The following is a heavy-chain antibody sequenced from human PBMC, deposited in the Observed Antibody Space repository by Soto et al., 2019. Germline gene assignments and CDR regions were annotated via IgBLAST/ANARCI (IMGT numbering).Heavy chain of an antibody. CDR3: ARDGNAAASDY. CDR2: ISSGSTNI. V-gene: IGHV3-11*01. J-gene: IGHJ4*02. Sequence: QVQLVESGGGLVKPGGSLRLSCAASGFTFSDFYMSWIRQAPGKGLEWISYISSGSTNIFYADSVKGRFTVSRDNAKNSLYQKRDSRRAEDTAVYYCARDGNAAASDYGGKGPLVTVPS. CDR1: GFTFSDFY. D-gene: IGHD1-1*01.